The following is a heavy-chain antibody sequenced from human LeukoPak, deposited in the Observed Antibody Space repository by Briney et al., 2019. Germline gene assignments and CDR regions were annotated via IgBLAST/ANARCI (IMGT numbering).Heavy chain of an antibody. CDR1: GFTFSSYA. J-gene: IGHJ4*02. V-gene: IGHV3-23*01. CDR2: ISGSGGST. CDR3: AKVPRYDILTGCWFDY. Sequence: GGSLRLSCAASGFTFSSYAMSWVRQAPGKGLEWVSAISGSGGSTYYADSVKGRFTISRDNSKNTLYLQMNSLSAEDTAVYYCAKVPRYDILTGCWFDYWGQGTLVTVSS. D-gene: IGHD3-9*01.